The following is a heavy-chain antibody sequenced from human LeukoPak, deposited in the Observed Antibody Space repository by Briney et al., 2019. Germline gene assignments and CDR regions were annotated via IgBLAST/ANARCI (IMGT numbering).Heavy chain of an antibody. J-gene: IGHJ4*02. V-gene: IGHV3-23*01. CDR2: ISDSGGRT. CDR3: AKRGVVIRVILVGFHKEAYYFDS. CDR1: GLTLSNYG. D-gene: IGHD3-22*01. Sequence: GGSLRLSCAVSGLTLSNYGMSWVRQAPGKGLEWVAGISDSGGRTNYADSVKGRFTISRDNPKNTLILQMNSLRPEDTAVYFCAKRGVVIRVILVGFHKEAYYFDSWGQGALVTVSS.